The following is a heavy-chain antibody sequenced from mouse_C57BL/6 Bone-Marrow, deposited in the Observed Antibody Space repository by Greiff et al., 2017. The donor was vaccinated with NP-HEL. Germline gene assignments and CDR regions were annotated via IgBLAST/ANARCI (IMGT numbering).Heavy chain of an antibody. CDR3: ARDIYDGYYSFAY. J-gene: IGHJ3*01. CDR1: GYTFTTYP. V-gene: IGHV1-47*01. D-gene: IGHD2-3*01. CDR2: FHPYNDDT. Sequence: VQLQESGAELVKPGASVKMSCKASGYTFTTYPIEWMKQNHGKSLEWIGNFHPYNDDTKYNEKFKGKATLTVEKSSSTVYLELSRLTSDDSAVYYCARDIYDGYYSFAYWGQGTLVTVSA.